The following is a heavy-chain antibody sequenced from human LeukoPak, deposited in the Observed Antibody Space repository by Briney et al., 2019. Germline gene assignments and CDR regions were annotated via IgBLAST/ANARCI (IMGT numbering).Heavy chain of an antibody. D-gene: IGHD1-1*01. J-gene: IGHJ4*02. V-gene: IGHV4-61*01. CDR2: VDYSGST. CDR1: GGSVSSGNYY. CDR3: ARGIRTGYGY. Sequence: SETLSLTCSVSGGSVSSGNYYWSWIRQPPGKGLEWIGLVDYSGSTTYNPSLKRRVTISLDTSKNQFSLKVMYLTAADTAVYYCARGIRTGYGYWGQGTLVTVSS.